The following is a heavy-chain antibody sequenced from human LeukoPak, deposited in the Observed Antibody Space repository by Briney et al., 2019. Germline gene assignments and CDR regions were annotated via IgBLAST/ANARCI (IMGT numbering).Heavy chain of an antibody. Sequence: GGSLRLSCVASGFTVNNNYMNWVRQGPGKGLEWVSVISSGGSTYYADSVTGRLTISRDNSKNTLYLQMNSLKAEDTAVYYCAKDRSESYFYFDFWGQGTLVTVSS. CDR3: AKDRSESYFYFDF. CDR1: GFTVNNNY. CDR2: ISSGGST. J-gene: IGHJ4*02. D-gene: IGHD1-26*01. V-gene: IGHV3-53*05.